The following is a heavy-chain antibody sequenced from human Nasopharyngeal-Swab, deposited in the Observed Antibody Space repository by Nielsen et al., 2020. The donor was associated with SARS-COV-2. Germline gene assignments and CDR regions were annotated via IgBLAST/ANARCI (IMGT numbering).Heavy chain of an antibody. CDR2: IYSGGST. V-gene: IGHV3-53*04. J-gene: IGHJ2*01. CDR3: ARGPYWYFDL. CDR1: GFTVSSNY. Sequence: GGSLTLSCAASGFTVSSNYMSWVRQAPGKGLEWVSVIYSGGSTYYADSVKGRFTISRHNSKNTLYLQMNSLRAEDTAVYYCARGPYWYFDLWGRGTLVTVSS.